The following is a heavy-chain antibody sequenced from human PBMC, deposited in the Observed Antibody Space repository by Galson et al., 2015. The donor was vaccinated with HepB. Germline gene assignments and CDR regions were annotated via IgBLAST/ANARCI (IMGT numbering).Heavy chain of an antibody. J-gene: IGHJ6*02. CDR2: ISAYNSNT. CDR3: ARVQDWPGVLLWFGELFSHYYYGMDV. CDR1: GYTFTSYG. Sequence: SVKVSCKASGYTFTSYGISWVRQAPGQGLEWMGWISAYNSNTNYAQKLQGRVTMTTDTSTSTAYMELRSLRSDDTAVYYCARVQDWPGVLLWFGELFSHYYYGMDVWGQGTTVTVSS. D-gene: IGHD3-10*01. V-gene: IGHV1-18*01.